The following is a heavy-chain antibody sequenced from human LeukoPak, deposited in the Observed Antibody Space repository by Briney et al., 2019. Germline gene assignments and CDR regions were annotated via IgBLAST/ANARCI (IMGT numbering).Heavy chain of an antibody. Sequence: ASVKVSCKASGYTFTSYAMHWVRQAPGQRLEWMGWINAGNGNTKYSQEFQGRVTITRDTSASAVYMELSSLRSDDTAVYYCASEQNWGSFDYWGQGTLVTVSS. V-gene: IGHV1-3*01. CDR3: ASEQNWGSFDY. CDR2: INAGNGNT. D-gene: IGHD7-27*01. J-gene: IGHJ4*02. CDR1: GYTFTSYA.